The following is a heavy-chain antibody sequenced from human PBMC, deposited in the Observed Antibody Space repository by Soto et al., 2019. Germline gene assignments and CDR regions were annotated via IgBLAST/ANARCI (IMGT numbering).Heavy chain of an antibody. CDR1: GFTFSSYA. D-gene: IGHD2-21*02. CDR3: ARELQRVFDY. J-gene: IGHJ4*02. CDR2: IAYDGRNK. Sequence: GGSLRLSCAAFGFTFSSYAMHWVRQAPGKGLEWVAVIAYDGRNKYYADSVKGRFTISRDNSKNTLYLQMNSLRIEDTAVYYCARELQRVFDYWGQGTLVPVSS. V-gene: IGHV3-30*04.